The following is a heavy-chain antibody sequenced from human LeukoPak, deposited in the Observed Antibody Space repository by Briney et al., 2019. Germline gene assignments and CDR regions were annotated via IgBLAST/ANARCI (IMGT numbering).Heavy chain of an antibody. Sequence: GGSLRLSCAASGFTFSSYAMHWVRQAPGKGLEWVAVISYDGSNKYYADSVKGRFTISRDNSKNTLYLQMNSLRAEDTAVYYCARDWYGANPDYWGQGTLVTVSS. CDR3: ARDWYGANPDY. D-gene: IGHD4/OR15-4a*01. CDR2: ISYDGSNK. V-gene: IGHV3-30-3*01. CDR1: GFTFSSYA. J-gene: IGHJ4*02.